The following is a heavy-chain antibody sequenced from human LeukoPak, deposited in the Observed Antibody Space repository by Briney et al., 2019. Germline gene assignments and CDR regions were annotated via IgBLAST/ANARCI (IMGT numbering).Heavy chain of an antibody. V-gene: IGHV1-2*02. CDR1: GYTFTGYY. J-gene: IGHJ6*02. Sequence: GASVKVSCKASGYTFTGYYMHWVRQAPGQGLEWMGWINPNSGGTNYAQKVQGRVTMTRDTSISTAYMELSRLRADDTAVYYCAVLSNYYDSSGYGPQSYYYGMDVWGQGTTVTVSS. D-gene: IGHD3-22*01. CDR2: INPNSGGT. CDR3: AVLSNYYDSSGYGPQSYYYGMDV.